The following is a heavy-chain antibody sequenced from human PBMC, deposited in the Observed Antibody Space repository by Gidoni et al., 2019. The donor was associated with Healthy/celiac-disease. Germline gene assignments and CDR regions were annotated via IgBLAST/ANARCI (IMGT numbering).Heavy chain of an antibody. J-gene: IGHJ4*02. V-gene: IGHV2-26*01. CDR1: GFSLSNARMG. CDR2: IFSNDEK. Sequence: QVTLKESGPVLVKPTETLTLTCTVSGFSLSNARMGVSWIRQPPGKALEWLAHIFSNDEKSYSTSLKSRLTISKDTSKSQVVLTMTNMDPVDTATYYCATTEYSGYDYEGYYFDYWGQGTLVTVSS. CDR3: ATTEYSGYDYEGYYFDY. D-gene: IGHD5-12*01.